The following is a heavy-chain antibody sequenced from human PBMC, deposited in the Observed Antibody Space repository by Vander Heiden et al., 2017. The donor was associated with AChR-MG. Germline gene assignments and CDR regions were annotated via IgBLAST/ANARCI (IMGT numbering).Heavy chain of an antibody. J-gene: IGHJ3*02. D-gene: IGHD4-17*01. CDR2: TRNKANSYTT. CDR3: ARLRDDAFDI. Sequence: EVQLVESGGGLVQPGGSLRLSCAASGFTFSDHYMDWVRQAPGKGLEWVGRTRNKANSYTTEYAASVKGRFTISRDDSKNSLYLQMNSLKTEDTAVYYCARLRDDAFDIWGQGTMVTVSS. CDR1: GFTFSDHY. V-gene: IGHV3-72*01.